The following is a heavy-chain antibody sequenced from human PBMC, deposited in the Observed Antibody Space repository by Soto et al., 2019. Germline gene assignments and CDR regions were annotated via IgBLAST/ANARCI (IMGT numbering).Heavy chain of an antibody. CDR2: INHSGST. CDR3: ERRRGRCFEI. D-gene: IGHD4-17*01. CDR1: GGSLSGYY. J-gene: IGHJ3*02. V-gene: IGHV4-34*01. Sequence: QVQLQQWGAGLLKPSETLSLTCAVYGGSLSGYYWSWIRQPPGKGLEWIGEINHSGSTNDNPSLKSRVTISVDTSKNQFSLKLSSVSAADAAVYYCERRRGRCFEIWVQGTIVTVSS.